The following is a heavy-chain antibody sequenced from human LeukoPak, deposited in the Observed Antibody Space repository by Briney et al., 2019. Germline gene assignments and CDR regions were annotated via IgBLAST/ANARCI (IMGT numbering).Heavy chain of an antibody. D-gene: IGHD5-12*01. CDR3: ATIGRYSGYGILDS. J-gene: IGHJ4*02. Sequence: GSLRLSCAASGFTFSNYAMSWVRQPPGKGLEWIGEIYHSGISNYNPTLKSRVSISVDKSKNQFSLKLSSVTAADTAVYYCATIGRYSGYGILDSWGQGTLVTVSS. CDR1: GFTFSNYAM. CDR2: IYHSGIS. V-gene: IGHV4-4*02.